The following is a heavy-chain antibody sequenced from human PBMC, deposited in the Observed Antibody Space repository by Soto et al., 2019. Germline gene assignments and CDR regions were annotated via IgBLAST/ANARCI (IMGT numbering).Heavy chain of an antibody. CDR1: GGSIINHY. CDR3: ARVPDY. J-gene: IGHJ4*02. V-gene: IGHV4-59*11. Sequence: PSETLSLTCTVSGGSIINHYCSWFRQPPGKGLEWIGYIYHSGSIYYNPSLKSRVTISVDRSKNQFSLKLSSVTAADTAVYYCARVPDYWGQGTLVTVSS. CDR2: IYHSGSI.